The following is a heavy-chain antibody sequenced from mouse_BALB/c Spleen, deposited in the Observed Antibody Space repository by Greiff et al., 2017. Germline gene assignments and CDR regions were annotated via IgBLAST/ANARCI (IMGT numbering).Heavy chain of an antibody. CDR2: ISSGGGST. D-gene: IGHD1-2*01. CDR3: ARQITTAFYYAMDY. V-gene: IGHV5-12-1*01. J-gene: IGHJ4*01. CDR1: GFAFSSYD. Sequence: EVQVVESGGGLVKPGGSLKLSCAASGFAFSSYDMSWVRQTPEKRLEWVAYISSGGGSTYYPDTVKGRFTISRDNAKNTLYLQMSSLKSEDTAMYYCARQITTAFYYAMDYWGQGTSVTVSS.